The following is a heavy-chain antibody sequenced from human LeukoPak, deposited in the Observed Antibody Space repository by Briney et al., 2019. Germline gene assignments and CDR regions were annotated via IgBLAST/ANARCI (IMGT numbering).Heavy chain of an antibody. Sequence: SQTLSLTRTVSGSSISSGDYYWSWIRQPPGKGLEWIGEINHSGSTNYNPSLKSRVTISVDTSKNQFSLKLSSVTAADTAVYYCARDRNYVWGSYRGAPWGQGTLVTVSS. CDR3: ARDRNYVWGSYRGAP. CDR1: GSSISSGDYY. J-gene: IGHJ5*02. D-gene: IGHD3-16*02. CDR2: INHSGST. V-gene: IGHV4-30-4*08.